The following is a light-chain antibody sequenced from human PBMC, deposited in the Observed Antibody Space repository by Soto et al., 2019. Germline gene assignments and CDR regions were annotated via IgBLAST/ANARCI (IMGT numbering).Light chain of an antibody. CDR1: SSNLAYNS. CDR2: DDN. CDR3: GAWDDSLNVYV. V-gene: IGLV1-51*01. Sequence: QSALTQPPSVSAAPGQDVTISCSGSSSNLAYNSLSWYQQLPGTAPKLLIYDDNKRPSGIPARLSGSKSGTSATLGITGLETGDEADYYCGAWDDSLNVYVFGSGTKVTVL. J-gene: IGLJ1*01.